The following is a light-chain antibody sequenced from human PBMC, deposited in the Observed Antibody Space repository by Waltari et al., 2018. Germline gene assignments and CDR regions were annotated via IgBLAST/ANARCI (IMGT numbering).Light chain of an antibody. J-gene: IGLJ3*02. CDR3: QTWGTGIWV. CDR2: VNSDGSH. Sequence: QLVLPQSPSASASLVAPVKPTCPLISGHSSTVVAWHPQQPEKGPRYLMKVNSDGSHSKGDGIPDRFSGSSSGAERYLTISSLQSDDEADYYCQTWGTGIWVFGGGTRLTVL. V-gene: IGLV4-69*01. CDR1: SGHSSTV.